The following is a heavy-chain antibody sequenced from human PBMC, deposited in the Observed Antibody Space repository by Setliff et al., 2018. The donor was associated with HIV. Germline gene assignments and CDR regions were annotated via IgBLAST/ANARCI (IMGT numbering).Heavy chain of an antibody. V-gene: IGHV3-23*01. CDR3: ARDGSRGGLPFYGMDV. CDR2: ISGSGYST. CDR1: GLTFSNYA. J-gene: IGHJ6*02. D-gene: IGHD3-16*01. Sequence: GGSLRLSCAASGLTFSNYAMSWVRQAPEKGLEWVSTISGSGYSTYYADSVKGRFTISRDNSKNAVYLQMNSLRAEDTAVYYCARDGSRGGLPFYGMDVWGQGTTVTVSS.